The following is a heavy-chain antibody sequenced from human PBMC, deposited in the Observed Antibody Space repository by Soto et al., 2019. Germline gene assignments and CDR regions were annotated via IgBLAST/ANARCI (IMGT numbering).Heavy chain of an antibody. CDR2: INHSGST. V-gene: IGHV4-34*01. Sequence: QVQLQQWGAGLLKPSETLSLTCAVYGGSFSGYYWSWIRQPPGKGLEWIGEINHSGSTNYNPSLKSRVTISVDTSKNQFSLKLRSVTAADTAVYYCARAARIAARQYYYYYYYMDVWGKGTTVTVSS. CDR1: GGSFSGYY. CDR3: ARAARIAARQYYYYYYYMDV. J-gene: IGHJ6*03. D-gene: IGHD6-6*01.